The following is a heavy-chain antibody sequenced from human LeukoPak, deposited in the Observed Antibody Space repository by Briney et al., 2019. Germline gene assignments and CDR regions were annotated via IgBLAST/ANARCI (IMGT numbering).Heavy chain of an antibody. CDR1: GFTFSDYY. CDR3: ARDGDGYNYKLDY. CDR2: ISTSGSTI. V-gene: IGHV3-11*01. Sequence: GGSLRLSCAASGFTFSDYYMSWIRQAPGKGLEWISYISTSGSTIFYADSVKGRFTISRDNAKNSLYLQMNSLRAEDTAVYYCARDGDGYNYKLDYWGQGTLVTVSS. D-gene: IGHD5-24*01. J-gene: IGHJ4*02.